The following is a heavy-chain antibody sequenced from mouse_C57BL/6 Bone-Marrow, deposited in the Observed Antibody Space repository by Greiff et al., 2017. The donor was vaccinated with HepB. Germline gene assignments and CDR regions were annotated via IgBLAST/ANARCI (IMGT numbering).Heavy chain of an antibody. D-gene: IGHD2-5*01. CDR3: ARWAYSNYRYYFDY. CDR1: GYTFTSYW. J-gene: IGHJ2*01. Sequence: QLQQPGAELVMPGASVKLSCKASGYTFTSYWMHWVKQRPGQGLEWIGEIDPSDSYTNYNQKFKGKSTLTVDKSSSTAYMQLSSLTSEDSAVYYCARWAYSNYRYYFDYWGQGTTLTVSS. CDR2: IDPSDSYT. V-gene: IGHV1-69*01.